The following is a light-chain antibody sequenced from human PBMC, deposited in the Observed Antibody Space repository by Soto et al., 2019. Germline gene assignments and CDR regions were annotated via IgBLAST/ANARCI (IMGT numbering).Light chain of an antibody. Sequence: EIVMPQTPATLSVSPGERVTLSCRASQSVSSNLAWYQQKPGQAPTLLIYGASARATGIPARFSGSGSGTEFTLTISSLQSEDFAVYYCQHYNNWPFTFGQGTNLEIK. V-gene: IGKV3-15*01. CDR1: QSVSSN. J-gene: IGKJ2*01. CDR2: GAS. CDR3: QHYNNWPFT.